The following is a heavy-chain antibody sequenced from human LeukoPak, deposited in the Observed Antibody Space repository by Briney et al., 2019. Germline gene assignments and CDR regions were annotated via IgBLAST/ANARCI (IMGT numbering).Heavy chain of an antibody. CDR2: IYSDNT. Sequence: GGSLRLSCTVSGFTFSSNSMSWVRQAPGKGLEGGSFIYSDNTHYSYSVKGRVTISIDNSKNNLYLHMNSLRAEDTAVYYCARRAGAYSHPYDYWGQGTLVTVSS. CDR1: GFTFSSNS. CDR3: ARRAGAYSHPYDY. J-gene: IGHJ4*02. V-gene: IGHV3-53*01. D-gene: IGHD4/OR15-4a*01.